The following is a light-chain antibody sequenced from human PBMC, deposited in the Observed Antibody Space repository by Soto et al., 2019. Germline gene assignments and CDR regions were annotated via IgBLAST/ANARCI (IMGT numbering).Light chain of an antibody. V-gene: IGKV4-1*01. CDR3: QHYYSPPWT. Sequence: DIVMTQSPDSLTVSLGDRATINCKSSQSVLYSSNNKNQLAWYQQKPGQPPKLLIYWASTRESGVPDRFSGSGSGTDFTLTISSLQAEDVAVYYCQHYYSPPWTFGQGTKVEIK. CDR2: WAS. J-gene: IGKJ1*01. CDR1: QSVLYSSNNKNQ.